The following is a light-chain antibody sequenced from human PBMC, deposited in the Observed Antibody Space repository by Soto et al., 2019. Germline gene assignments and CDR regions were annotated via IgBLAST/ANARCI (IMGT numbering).Light chain of an antibody. V-gene: IGKV3-20*01. CDR2: GSS. CDR1: QSVSNNY. Sequence: EVVLTQSPGTLSLSPGERATLSCRASQSVSNNYFAWYQQKPGQAPRLLIFGSSDRATGILDRFRGSGSGTDFTPTINRLEPEDFAGCYCQQYGSSPPYTFGQGTKLEIK. CDR3: QQYGSSPPYT. J-gene: IGKJ2*01.